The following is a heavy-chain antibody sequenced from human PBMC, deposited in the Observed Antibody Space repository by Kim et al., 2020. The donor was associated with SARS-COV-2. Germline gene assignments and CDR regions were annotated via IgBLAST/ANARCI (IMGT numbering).Heavy chain of an antibody. Sequence: ASVKVSCKASGYTFTGYYMHWVRQAPGQGLEWMGRINPNSGGTNYAQKFQGRVTMTRDTSISTAYMELSRLRSDDTAVYYCARDLPPEATTFGVVIREYYFDYWGQGTLVTVSS. CDR3: ARDLPPEATTFGVVIREYYFDY. CDR2: INPNSGGT. D-gene: IGHD3-3*01. J-gene: IGHJ4*02. V-gene: IGHV1-2*06. CDR1: GYTFTGYY.